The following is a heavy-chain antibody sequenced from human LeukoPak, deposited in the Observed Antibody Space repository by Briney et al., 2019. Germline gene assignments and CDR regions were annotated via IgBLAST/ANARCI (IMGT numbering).Heavy chain of an antibody. D-gene: IGHD3-9*01. CDR3: ATVSVLRYFDSPLDY. CDR1: GYTLTELS. Sequence: ASVKVSCKVSGYTLTELSMHWVRQPPRKGREGMGGCDPEDGETIYAHKFQDRVTMTEDTSTDTAYMELSSLRSEDTAVYYCATVSVLRYFDSPLDYWGQGTLVTVSS. CDR2: CDPEDGET. V-gene: IGHV1-24*01. J-gene: IGHJ4*02.